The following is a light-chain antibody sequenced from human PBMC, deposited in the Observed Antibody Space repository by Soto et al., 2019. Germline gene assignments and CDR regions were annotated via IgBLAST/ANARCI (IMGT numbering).Light chain of an antibody. V-gene: IGKV3-15*01. CDR3: QQYYLWPLS. Sequence: EIMMTQSPATLSVSPGERATLSCRASQSISTNLDWYQQKPGQAPRLVLYGASTRATGIPARFSGSGSGTEFTLTVTSLQSADFAVYYCQQYYLWPLSFGPGTKVVIK. J-gene: IGKJ3*01. CDR1: QSISTN. CDR2: GAS.